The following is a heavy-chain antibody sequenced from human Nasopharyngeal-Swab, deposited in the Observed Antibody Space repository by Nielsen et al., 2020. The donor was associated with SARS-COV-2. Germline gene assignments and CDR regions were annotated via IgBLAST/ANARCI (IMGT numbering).Heavy chain of an antibody. D-gene: IGHD4-23*01. Sequence: GESLKISCAASGFTFSSYAMHWVRQAPGKGLEWVAVISYDGSNKYYADSVKGRFTISRYNSKNTLYLQMNSLRAEDTAVYYCARDSGGNSDYWGQGTLVTVSS. CDR2: ISYDGSNK. CDR3: ARDSGGNSDY. CDR1: GFTFSSYA. J-gene: IGHJ4*02. V-gene: IGHV3-30-3*01.